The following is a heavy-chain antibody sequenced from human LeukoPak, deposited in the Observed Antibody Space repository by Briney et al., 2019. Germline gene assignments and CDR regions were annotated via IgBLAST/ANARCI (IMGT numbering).Heavy chain of an antibody. CDR1: GYTFTGYY. CDR3: ARRDIDY. CDR2: INPSADSA. J-gene: IGHJ4*02. V-gene: IGHV1-46*01. Sequence: GASVKLSCKASGYTFTGYYMHWVRQAPGQGLEWVGVINPSADSASYAQKFQGRLTMTRDTSTSTIYMELNSPRSDDTAVYYCARRDIDYWGQGTPVTVSS.